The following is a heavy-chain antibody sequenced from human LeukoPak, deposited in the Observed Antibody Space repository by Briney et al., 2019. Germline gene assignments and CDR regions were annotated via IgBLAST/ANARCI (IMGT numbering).Heavy chain of an antibody. Sequence: ETLSLTCTVSGGSISSSSYYWGWIRQPPGKGLEWIGSIYYSGSTYYNPSLKSRVTISVDTSKNQFSLKLSSVTAADTAVYYCARTRNRLYYYDSSGYFFYFDYWGQGTLVTVSS. CDR1: GGSISSSSYY. D-gene: IGHD3-22*01. V-gene: IGHV4-39*07. J-gene: IGHJ4*02. CDR2: IYYSGST. CDR3: ARTRNRLYYYDSSGYFFYFDY.